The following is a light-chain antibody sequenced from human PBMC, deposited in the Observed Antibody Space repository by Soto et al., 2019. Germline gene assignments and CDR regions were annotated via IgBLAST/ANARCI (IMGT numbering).Light chain of an antibody. J-gene: IGKJ1*01. CDR1: QSIRSY. V-gene: IGKV1-39*01. CDR3: QQSYSTPCT. Sequence: DIQMTQSPSSLSASVGDRVTITCRASQSIRSYLNWYQQKPGKAPKLLMYAASSLQSGVPSRFSGSGSGADFTLTIRSLQPEDFATYYCQQSYSTPCTFGQGTKVEIK. CDR2: AAS.